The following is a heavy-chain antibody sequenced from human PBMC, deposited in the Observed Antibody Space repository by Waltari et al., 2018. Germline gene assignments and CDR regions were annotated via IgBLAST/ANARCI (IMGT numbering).Heavy chain of an antibody. V-gene: IGHV4-39*07. J-gene: IGHJ5*02. CDR3: ARHGAGYNWNTKLPGWFDP. Sequence: QLQLQESGPGLVKPSETLSLTCTVSGGSISSSSYYWGWIRQPPGKGLEWIGSIYYSGSTYYTPSLKSRVTISVDTSKNRFSLKLSSVTAADTAVYYCARHGAGYNWNTKLPGWFDPWGQGTLVTVSS. CDR2: IYYSGST. CDR1: GGSISSSSYY. D-gene: IGHD1-20*01.